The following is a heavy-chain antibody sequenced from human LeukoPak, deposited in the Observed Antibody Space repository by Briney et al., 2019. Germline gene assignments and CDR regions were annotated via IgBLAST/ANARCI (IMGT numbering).Heavy chain of an antibody. CDR2: IKQDGSEK. Sequence: GGSLRLSCAASGFTFSSYWMSWVRQAPGKGLEWVANIKQDGSEKYYVDSVKGRFTISRDNAKNSLYLQMNSLRAEDTAVYYCASGFSSGYYYQTPPDYWGQGTLVTVSS. CDR3: ASGFSSGYYYQTPPDY. V-gene: IGHV3-7*01. CDR1: GFTFSSYW. D-gene: IGHD3-22*01. J-gene: IGHJ4*02.